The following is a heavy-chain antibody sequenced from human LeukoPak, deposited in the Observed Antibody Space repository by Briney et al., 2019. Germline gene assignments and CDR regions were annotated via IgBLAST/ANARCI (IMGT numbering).Heavy chain of an antibody. V-gene: IGHV1-24*01. CDR3: ATDPSGWYYNNI. CDR2: FDPEDGET. Sequence: ASVKVSCKVSGYTLTELSMHWMRQAPGKGLEWMGGFDPEDGETIYAQKFQGRVTMTEDTSTDTAHMELSSLRSEDTAVYYCATDPSGWYYNNIWGQGTMVTVSS. J-gene: IGHJ3*02. CDR1: GYTLTELS. D-gene: IGHD6-19*01.